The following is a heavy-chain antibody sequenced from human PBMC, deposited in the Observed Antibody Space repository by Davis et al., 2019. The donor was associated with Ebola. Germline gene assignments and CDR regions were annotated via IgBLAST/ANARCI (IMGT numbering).Heavy chain of an antibody. D-gene: IGHD5-18*01. CDR1: GYSFTSYW. V-gene: IGHV5-51*01. Sequence: GESLKISCKGSGYSFTSYWISWVRQMPGKGLEWMGIIYPGDSDTRYSPSFQGQVTISADKSISTAYLQWSSLKASDTAMYYCARRSHTATLLYYFDYWGQGTLVTVSS. CDR2: IYPGDSDT. CDR3: ARRSHTATLLYYFDY. J-gene: IGHJ4*02.